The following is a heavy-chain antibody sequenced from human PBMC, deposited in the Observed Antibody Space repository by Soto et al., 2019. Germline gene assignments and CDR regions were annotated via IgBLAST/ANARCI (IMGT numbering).Heavy chain of an antibody. Sequence: PSETLSLTCAVSGGSIGSSNWWSWVRQPPGKGLEWIGEIYHSGSTNYNPSLKSRLTISIDKSKNQFSLKLTSVTAADTAVYYCAADYGSGSYYVRGYFDYWGQGTLVTVSS. D-gene: IGHD3-10*01. CDR3: AADYGSGSYYVRGYFDY. CDR1: GGSIGSSNW. CDR2: IYHSGST. J-gene: IGHJ4*02. V-gene: IGHV4-4*02.